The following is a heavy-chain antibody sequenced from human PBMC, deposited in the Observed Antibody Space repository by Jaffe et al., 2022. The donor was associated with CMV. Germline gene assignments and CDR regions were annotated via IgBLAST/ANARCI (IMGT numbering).Heavy chain of an antibody. Sequence: EVQLVESGGGLVQPGGSLRLSCAASGFTFSNSAMSWVRQAPGKGLEWVSGISGSGDNIYYADSVKGRFTISRDNSKTTLYLQMNSLRADDTASYYCAKAGAGSWFVDYYHMDVWGNGTSVTVSS. D-gene: IGHD6-13*01. J-gene: IGHJ6*03. CDR3: AKAGAGSWFVDYYHMDV. CDR1: GFTFSNSA. CDR2: ISGSGDNI. V-gene: IGHV3-23*04.